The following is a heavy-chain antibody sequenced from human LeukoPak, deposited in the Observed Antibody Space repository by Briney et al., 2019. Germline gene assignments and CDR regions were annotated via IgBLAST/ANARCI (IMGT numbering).Heavy chain of an antibody. V-gene: IGHV4-59*08. CDR1: GGSIITYY. CDR2: IHYSGST. CDR3: ARRRTTGLAGYMDV. D-gene: IGHD2-2*01. J-gene: IGHJ6*03. Sequence: PSETLSLTCTVSGGSIITYYWSWIRQPPGKGLEWIGYIHYSGSTNYNPSLKSRVTISVGTSKNQFSLKLSSVTAADTAVYYCARRRTTGLAGYMDVWGIGTTVTVSS.